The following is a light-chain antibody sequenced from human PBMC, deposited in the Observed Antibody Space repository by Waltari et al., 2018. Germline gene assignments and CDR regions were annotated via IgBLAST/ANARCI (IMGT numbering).Light chain of an antibody. CDR1: QSISNN. CDR3: QQYNTWPPST. Sequence: VMTQSPAALSVSPGERATLSCRASQSISNNLAWYQHKPRQPPRLLISGASTRATGVPARFSGSGSGTEFTLTISSLQSEDSAIYFCQQYNTWPPSTFGQGTKLEIK. J-gene: IGKJ2*02. V-gene: IGKV3-15*01. CDR2: GAS.